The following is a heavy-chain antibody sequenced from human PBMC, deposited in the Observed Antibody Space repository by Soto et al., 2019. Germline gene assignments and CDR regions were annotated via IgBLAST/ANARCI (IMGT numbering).Heavy chain of an antibody. J-gene: IGHJ4*02. CDR1: GGSISGTTYS. CDR3: ARGQGAAAGHSNFDY. Sequence: QLQRQKSGSGLVKPSQTLSLTSAVSGGSISGTTYSWSWIRQPPGKGLEWIGYIYDSGNTYYNPSLKSQFSISVDRSKNQFSLKLSSVTAADTAVYYCARGQGAAAGHSNFDYWGQGALVTVSS. CDR2: IYDSGNT. V-gene: IGHV4-30-2*01. D-gene: IGHD6-13*01.